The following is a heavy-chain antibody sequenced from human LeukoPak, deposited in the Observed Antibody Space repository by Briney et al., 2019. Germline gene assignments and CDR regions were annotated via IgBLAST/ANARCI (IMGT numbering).Heavy chain of an antibody. Sequence: GESLKISCKASGYSFSRYWIGWVRQMPGKGLEWMGIIYPGGSETRYSPSFQGQVTISADKSISTAYLQWSSLKASDNAMYYCARPSAAAVTTEGDYWGQGTLVTVSS. CDR3: ARPSAAAVTTEGDY. J-gene: IGHJ4*02. CDR1: GYSFSRYW. D-gene: IGHD4-17*01. CDR2: IYPGGSET. V-gene: IGHV5-51*01.